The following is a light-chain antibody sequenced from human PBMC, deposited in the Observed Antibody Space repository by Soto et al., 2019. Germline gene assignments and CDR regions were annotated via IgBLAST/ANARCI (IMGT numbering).Light chain of an antibody. Sequence: QSALTQPRSVSGSPGQSVTISCTGTSSDVGGYTYVSWYQQHPGKAPKFMIYDVSKRPSGVPDRFSGSKSGNTASLTISGLQADDEADDYCCSYADSYRPVVFGGGTKLTVL. V-gene: IGLV2-11*01. CDR1: SSDVGGYTY. CDR2: DVS. J-gene: IGLJ2*01. CDR3: CSYADSYRPVV.